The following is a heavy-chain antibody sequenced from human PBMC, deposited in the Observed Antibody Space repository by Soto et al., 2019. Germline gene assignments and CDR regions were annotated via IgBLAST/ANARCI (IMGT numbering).Heavy chain of an antibody. CDR2: IIPIFGTA. CDR1: GGTFSSYA. J-gene: IGHJ6*02. CDR3: AISYYDFWSGYSYYYYGMDA. Sequence: QVQLVQSGAEVKKPGSSVKVSCKASGGTFSSYAISWVRQAPGQGLEWMGGIIPIFGTANYAQKFQGRVTITADESTSTAYMELSSLRSEDTAVYYCAISYYDFWSGYSYYYYGMDAWGQGTTVTVSS. V-gene: IGHV1-69*01. D-gene: IGHD3-3*01.